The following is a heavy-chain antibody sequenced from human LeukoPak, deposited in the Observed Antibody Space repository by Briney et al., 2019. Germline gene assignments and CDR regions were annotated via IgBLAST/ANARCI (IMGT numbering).Heavy chain of an antibody. V-gene: IGHV4-39*07. CDR1: GGSISSSSYY. J-gene: IGHJ3*02. CDR3: AKTELLRYFDWTTFGSFDI. Sequence: SETLSLTCTVSGGSISSSSYYWGWIRQPPGKGLEWIGSIYYSGSTYYNPSLKSRVTISVDTSKNQFSLKLSSVTAADTAVYYCAKTELLRYFDWTTFGSFDIWGQGTMVTVSS. D-gene: IGHD3-9*01. CDR2: IYYSGST.